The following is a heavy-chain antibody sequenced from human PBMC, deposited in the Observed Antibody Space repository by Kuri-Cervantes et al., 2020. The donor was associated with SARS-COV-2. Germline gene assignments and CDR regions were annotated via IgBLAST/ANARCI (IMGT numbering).Heavy chain of an antibody. J-gene: IGHJ3*02. CDR3: ARAGKLQRQGGGTGAFDI. Sequence: GGSLRLSCAASGFTFSSYGMHWVRQAPGKGLERVAVIWYGGSNKYYADSVKGRFTISRDNAKNSLYLQMNSLRAEDTAVYYCARAGKLQRQGGGTGAFDIWGQGTMVTVSS. CDR1: GFTFSSYG. V-gene: IGHV3-33*08. CDR2: IWYGGSNK. D-gene: IGHD4-11*01.